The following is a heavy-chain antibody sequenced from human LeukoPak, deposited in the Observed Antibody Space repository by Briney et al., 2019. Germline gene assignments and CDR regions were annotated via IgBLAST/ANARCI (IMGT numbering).Heavy chain of an antibody. CDR1: GFTFSSYS. J-gene: IGHJ4*02. V-gene: IGHV3-21*01. D-gene: IGHD2-8*02. Sequence: PGGSLRLSCAASGFTFSSYSMNWVRQAPGKGLEWVSSISSSSSYIYYADSVKGRFTVSRDNAQNSLYLQMNSLRADDTAVYYCARVIVGMTGGDYWGQGALVTVSS. CDR3: ARVIVGMTGGDY. CDR2: ISSSSSYI.